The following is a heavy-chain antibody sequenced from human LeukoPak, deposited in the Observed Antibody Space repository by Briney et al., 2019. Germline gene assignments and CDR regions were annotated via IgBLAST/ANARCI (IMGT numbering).Heavy chain of an antibody. Sequence: GGSLRLSCAASGFTFRTYGMHWVRQAPGKGLEWVAFMRYDGSNEYYADSVKGRFTISRDNSKNTLYLQMNSLRAEDTAVYYCARGIAAAGTPFDYWGQGTLVTVSS. CDR2: MRYDGSNE. CDR1: GFTFRTYG. V-gene: IGHV3-30*02. J-gene: IGHJ4*02. D-gene: IGHD6-13*01. CDR3: ARGIAAAGTPFDY.